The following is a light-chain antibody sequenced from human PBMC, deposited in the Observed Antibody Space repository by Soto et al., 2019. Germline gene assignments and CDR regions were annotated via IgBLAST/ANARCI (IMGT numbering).Light chain of an antibody. CDR1: SCDVGSYNL. CDR3: CSYGGSSTYG. CDR2: EVS. Sequence: QSALTQPASVSGSPGQSVTISCTGTSCDVGSYNLVSWYQQYPGKAPKLMIYEVSKRSSGVSNRFSGSKSGNTASLTISGLQAEDDADYYCCSYGGSSTYGFGTGTKLTVL. J-gene: IGLJ1*01. V-gene: IGLV2-23*02.